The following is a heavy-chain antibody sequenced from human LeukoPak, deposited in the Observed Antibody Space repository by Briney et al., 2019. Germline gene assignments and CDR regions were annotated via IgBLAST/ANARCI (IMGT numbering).Heavy chain of an antibody. D-gene: IGHD3-10*02. CDR2: AGWAGGTT. CDR1: GFNFDRYT. V-gene: IGHV3-43*01. Sequence: GGSLRLSCATSGFNFDRYTIHWVRQAPGKGLEWVSLAGWAGGTTYYSDSVRGRFTISRDSGRKSVYLQMNSLTTDDTAFYFCAKELDTMFFDYWGQGALVTVSS. CDR3: AKELDTMFFDY. J-gene: IGHJ4*02.